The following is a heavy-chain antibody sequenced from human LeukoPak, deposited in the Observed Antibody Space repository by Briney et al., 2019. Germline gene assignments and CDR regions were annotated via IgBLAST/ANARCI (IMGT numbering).Heavy chain of an antibody. V-gene: IGHV3-23*01. CDR1: GFTFSSYA. Sequence: TGGSLRLSCAASGFTFSSYAMTWVRQAPGEGLEWVSGISASGGATYYADSVKGRFTISRDNSKNTLYLQMISLGAEDTAVYCCAKWAERDGYNSYFDYWGQGTLVTVSS. CDR3: AKWAERDGYNSYFDY. CDR2: ISASGGAT. J-gene: IGHJ4*02. D-gene: IGHD5-24*01.